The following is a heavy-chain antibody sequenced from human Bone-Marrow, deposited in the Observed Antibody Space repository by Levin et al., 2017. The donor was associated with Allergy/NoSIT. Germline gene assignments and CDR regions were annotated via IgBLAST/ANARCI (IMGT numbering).Heavy chain of an antibody. CDR2: IFYGGNT. V-gene: IGHV4-39*01. CDR1: GGSLSSSSYY. J-gene: IGHJ6*03. D-gene: IGHD6-25*01. Sequence: SQTLSLTCTLSGGSLSSSSYYWGWIRQPPGKELEWIASIFYGGNTYYNPSLRGRVTIASDTSKNQFSLTLNSVTAADTAVYYCTRPQAGRYMDVWGNGTTVTVSS. CDR3: TRPQAGRYMDV.